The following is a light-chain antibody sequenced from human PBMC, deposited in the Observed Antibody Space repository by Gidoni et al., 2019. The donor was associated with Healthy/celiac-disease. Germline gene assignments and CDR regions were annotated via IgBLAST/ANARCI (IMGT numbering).Light chain of an antibody. CDR1: SSNIGAGYD. Sequence: QSVLTQPPSVSGAPRQRVPISCTGSSSNIGAGYDVHWYQQHPGTAPKLLIYGNSNRPSGFPDRFSGSKSGTSASLAITGLQAEDEADYYCQSYDSSLSGAVVFGGGTKLPVL. CDR3: QSYDSSLSGAVV. CDR2: GNS. V-gene: IGLV1-40*01. J-gene: IGLJ2*01.